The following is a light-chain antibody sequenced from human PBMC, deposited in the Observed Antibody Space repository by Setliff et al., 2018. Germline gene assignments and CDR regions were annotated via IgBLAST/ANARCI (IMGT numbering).Light chain of an antibody. J-gene: IGLJ1*01. V-gene: IGLV2-14*02. Sequence: QSALTQPASVSGSPGQSITISCTGANSDIGTYNLVSWYQQYPGRAPNLMIYEVTRRPSGVSNRFSGSKSGNTASLTISGLQAEDEADYYCSSCTSISTYVFGTGTKGTVL. CDR3: SSCTSISTYV. CDR1: NSDIGTYNL. CDR2: EVT.